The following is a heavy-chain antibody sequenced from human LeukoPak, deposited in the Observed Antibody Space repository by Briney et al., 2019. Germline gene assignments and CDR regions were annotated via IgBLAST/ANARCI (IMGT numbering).Heavy chain of an antibody. CDR3: ATHCGSGSYQETNYFDY. J-gene: IGHJ4*02. Sequence: GGSLRLSCAASGFTFSSYAMSWVRQAPGKGLEWVSAISGSGGSTYYADSVKGRFTISRDNSKNTLYLQMNSLRAEDTAVYYCATHCGSGSYQETNYFDYWGQGTLVTVSS. D-gene: IGHD3-10*01. CDR1: GFTFSSYA. V-gene: IGHV3-23*01. CDR2: ISGSGGST.